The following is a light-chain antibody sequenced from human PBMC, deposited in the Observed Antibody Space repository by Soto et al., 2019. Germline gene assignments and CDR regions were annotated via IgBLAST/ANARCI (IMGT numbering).Light chain of an antibody. V-gene: IGLV2-14*01. CDR1: SSDVGGYDF. J-gene: IGLJ1*01. CDR2: EVR. Sequence: QSVLTQPASVSGSVGQSITISCTGTSSDVGGYDFVSWYQHHPGKAPKLIIYEVRTRPSGVSDRFSGSKSGNTASLTISGLQAEDEADYYCSSYTSVWGVFGTGTKLTVL. CDR3: SSYTSVWGV.